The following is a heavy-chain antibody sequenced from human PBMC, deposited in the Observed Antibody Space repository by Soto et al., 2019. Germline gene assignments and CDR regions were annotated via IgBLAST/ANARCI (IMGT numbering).Heavy chain of an antibody. CDR2: ISYDGNNK. CDR3: AREPSYSDSYFDH. V-gene: IGHV3-30*03. Sequence: QVQLVESGGGAVQPGGSRRLSCAASEFTFSNYAMHWVRQAPGKGLQWLAVISYDGNNKYYADSVEGRFTISRDNSKNTVYLQMNSLRLEDTAVYYCAREPSYSDSYFDHWGQGTLVTVSS. D-gene: IGHD4-17*01. J-gene: IGHJ4*02. CDR1: EFTFSNYA.